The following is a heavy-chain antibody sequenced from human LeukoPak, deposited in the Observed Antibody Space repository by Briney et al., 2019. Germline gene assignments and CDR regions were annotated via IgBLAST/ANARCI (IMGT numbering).Heavy chain of an antibody. V-gene: IGHV4-59*08. D-gene: IGHD3-22*01. CDR1: GGSISSYY. J-gene: IGHJ4*02. CDR3: ARVSSHYYDSSGYLDY. Sequence: SETLSLTCTVSGGSISSYYWSWIRQPPGKGLEWIGYIYYSGSTNYNPSLKSRVTISVDTSKNQFSLKLSSVTAADTAAYYCARVSSHYYDSSGYLDYWGQGTLVTVSS. CDR2: IYYSGST.